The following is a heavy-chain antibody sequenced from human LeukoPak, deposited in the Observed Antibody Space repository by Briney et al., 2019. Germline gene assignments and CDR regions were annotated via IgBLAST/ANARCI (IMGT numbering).Heavy chain of an antibody. CDR2: IYYSGST. CDR3: ARVTVIDYYEIRYFDL. V-gene: IGHV4-31*03. D-gene: IGHD3-22*01. CDR1: GGSISSGGYY. Sequence: PSETLSLTCTVSGGSISSGGYYWSWIRQHPGKGLEWIGYIYYSGSTYYNPSLKSRVTISVDTSKNQFSLKLSSVTAADTAVYYSARVTVIDYYEIRYFDLWGRGTLVTVSS. J-gene: IGHJ2*01.